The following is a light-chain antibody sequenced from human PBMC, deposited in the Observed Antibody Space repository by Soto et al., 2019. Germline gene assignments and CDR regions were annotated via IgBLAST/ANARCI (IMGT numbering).Light chain of an antibody. CDR1: SSDVGGYNY. Sequence: QSVLTQPPSASGSPGQSVTISCTGTSSDVGGYNYVSWYQQHPGKAPKLMIYEVSKRPSGVPDRFSGSKSGNTASLTVSGLQAEDEADYYCSSYAGSIFTVFGGGTKLTVL. CDR3: SSYAGSIFTV. J-gene: IGLJ2*01. CDR2: EVS. V-gene: IGLV2-8*01.